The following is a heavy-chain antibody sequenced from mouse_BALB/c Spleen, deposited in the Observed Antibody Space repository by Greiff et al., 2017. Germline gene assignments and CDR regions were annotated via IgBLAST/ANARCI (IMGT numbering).Heavy chain of an antibody. CDR2: ISYDGSN. Sequence: EVQVVESGPGLVKPSQSLSLTCSVTGYSITSGYYWNWIRQFPGNKLEWMGYISYDGSNNYNPSLKNRISITRDTSKNQFFLKLNSVTTEDTATYYCAREADSYWYFDVWGAGTTVTVSS. CDR1: GYSITSGYY. J-gene: IGHJ1*01. CDR3: AREADSYWYFDV. V-gene: IGHV3-6*02. D-gene: IGHD6-1*01.